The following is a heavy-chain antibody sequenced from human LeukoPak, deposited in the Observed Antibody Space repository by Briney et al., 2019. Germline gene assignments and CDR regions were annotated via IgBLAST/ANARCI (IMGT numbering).Heavy chain of an antibody. V-gene: IGHV1-18*01. CDR2: ISAYNGNT. CDR3: ARIETDYCDC. CDR1: GYTFTSYG. Sequence: ASVTVSCMASGYTFTSYGISWVRQAAGQGLEGVGWISAYNGNTHYAQKLQGRVPIPTDTSQRTAHPEVRSLRCDDNAVYFCARIETDYCDCWREGTLVGVSS. J-gene: IGHJ4*02.